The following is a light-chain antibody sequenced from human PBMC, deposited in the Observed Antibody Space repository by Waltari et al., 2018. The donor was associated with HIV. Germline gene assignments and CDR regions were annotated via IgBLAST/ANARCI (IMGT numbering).Light chain of an antibody. J-gene: IGLJ1*01. V-gene: IGLV3-21*02. CDR2: DDS. CDR1: HISGKS. CDR3: QVWDRSSGHLYV. Sequence: SYVLPQPPSLSVVPGPTANIHCGGNHISGKSVQCYQQKQGQAPGVVVHDDSDRPSGSPGRFSGAKSEKKATLTISGVEAGDEADYYCQVWDRSSGHLYVFGAGTKVTVL.